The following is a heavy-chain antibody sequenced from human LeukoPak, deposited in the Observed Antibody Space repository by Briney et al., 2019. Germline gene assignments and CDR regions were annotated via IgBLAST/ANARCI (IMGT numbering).Heavy chain of an antibody. V-gene: IGHV4-38-2*01. D-gene: IGHD3-10*01. CDR3: ARLTTNPYYYGSGKLNAFDI. CDR2: IYYSGST. CDR1: GYSISSGYY. J-gene: IGHJ3*02. Sequence: PSETLSLTCAVSGYSISSGYYWGWIRQPPGKGLEWIGSIYYSGSTYYNPSLKSRVTISVDTSKNQFSLKLSSVTAADTAVYYCARLTTNPYYYGSGKLNAFDIWGQGTMVTVSS.